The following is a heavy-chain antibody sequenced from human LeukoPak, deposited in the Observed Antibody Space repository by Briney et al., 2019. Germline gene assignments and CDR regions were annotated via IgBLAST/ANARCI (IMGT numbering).Heavy chain of an antibody. D-gene: IGHD6-19*01. Sequence: SETLSLTCTVSGGSISSSSYYWGWIRQPPGKGLEWIGSIYYSGSTYYNPSLKSRVTISVDTSKNQFSLKLSSVTAADTAVYYCARQSGSGWPNFDYWGQGTLVTVSS. CDR1: GGSISSSSYY. CDR3: ARQSGSGWPNFDY. J-gene: IGHJ4*02. V-gene: IGHV4-39*01. CDR2: IYYSGST.